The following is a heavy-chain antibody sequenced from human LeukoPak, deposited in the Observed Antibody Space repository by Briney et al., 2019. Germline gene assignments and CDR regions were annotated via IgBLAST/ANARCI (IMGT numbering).Heavy chain of an antibody. Sequence: SVKVSCKTSGGTFSSYATNWVRQAPGQGLEWMGGIIPILKTTSYAQKFQGRVTITADESTNTAYIEVTGLRSEDTALYYCARDLGYWFDPWGQGTLVTVSS. J-gene: IGHJ5*02. V-gene: IGHV1-69*13. CDR3: ARDLGYWFDP. D-gene: IGHD7-27*01. CDR2: IIPILKTT. CDR1: GGTFSSYA.